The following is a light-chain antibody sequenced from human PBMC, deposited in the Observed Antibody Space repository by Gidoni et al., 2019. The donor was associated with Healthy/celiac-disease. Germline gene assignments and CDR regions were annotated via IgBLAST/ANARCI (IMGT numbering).Light chain of an antibody. CDR1: QSISSY. J-gene: IGKJ4*01. CDR3: QQRYSTLLT. Sequence: DIQMTQAPSSLSASVGDRVTITCRASQSISSYLNWYQQKPGKAPKLLIYAASSLQSGVPSRFSGSGSGTDFPLTLRSLQPEEFATYYCQQRYSTLLTFGGGTQVEIK. V-gene: IGKV1-39*01. CDR2: AAS.